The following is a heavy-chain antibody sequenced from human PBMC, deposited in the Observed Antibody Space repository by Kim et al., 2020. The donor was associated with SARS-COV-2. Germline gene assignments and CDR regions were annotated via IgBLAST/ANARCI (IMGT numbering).Heavy chain of an antibody. CDR1: GDTFSSYT. Sequence: SVKVSCKASGDTFSSYTISWVRQAPGQGLEWMGRIIPILAIANYAQNFQGRVTITADKSTTTAYMELSSLTSEDTAVYYCARALPYDSSGRYLSDYYYGSDVWGQGTTVTVSS. D-gene: IGHD6-19*01. CDR3: ARALPYDSSGRYLSDYYYGSDV. CDR2: IIPILAIA. J-gene: IGHJ6*02. V-gene: IGHV1-69*02.